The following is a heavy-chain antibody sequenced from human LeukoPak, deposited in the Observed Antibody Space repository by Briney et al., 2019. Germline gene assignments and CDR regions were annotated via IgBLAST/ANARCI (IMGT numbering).Heavy chain of an antibody. CDR1: GFTFSGSA. CDR3: TRPGIAAAGIRDY. J-gene: IGHJ4*02. Sequence: GGSLKLSCAASGFTFSGSAIHWVRQASGKGLEWVGRIRSKANSYATAYAASVKGRFTISRDDSKNTAYLQMNRLKTEDTAVYYCTRPGIAAAGIRDYWGQGTLVTVSS. D-gene: IGHD6-13*01. V-gene: IGHV3-73*01. CDR2: IRSKANSYAT.